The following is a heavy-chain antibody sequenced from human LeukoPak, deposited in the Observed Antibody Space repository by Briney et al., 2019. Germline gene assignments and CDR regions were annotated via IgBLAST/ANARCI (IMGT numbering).Heavy chain of an antibody. J-gene: IGHJ4*02. D-gene: IGHD6-6*01. Sequence: GGSLRLSCAASGFTFSSYAMHWVRQAPGKGLEWVAVISYDGSNKYYADSVKGRFTISRDNSKNTLYLQMNSLRAEDTAVYYCARDSDDSSSNSYYFDYWGQGTLVTVSS. V-gene: IGHV3-30*04. CDR1: GFTFSSYA. CDR2: ISYDGSNK. CDR3: ARDSDDSSSNSYYFDY.